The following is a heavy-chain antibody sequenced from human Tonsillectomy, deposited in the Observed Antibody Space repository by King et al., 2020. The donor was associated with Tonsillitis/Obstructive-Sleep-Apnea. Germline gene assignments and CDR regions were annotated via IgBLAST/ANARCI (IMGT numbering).Heavy chain of an antibody. V-gene: IGHV3-23*04. J-gene: IGHJ6*04. Sequence: VQLVESGGGFVQPGGSLILSCAASVFTFSSYAMSWVLHAPGKGLEWVSSMMGRGGSTDHADSVKGRFIISRDNSKNTLYLQMNSLRAEDTAVYYCAKDSYDFWSGYSGPLDVWGKGTTVTVSS. CDR2: MMGRGGST. CDR3: AKDSYDFWSGYSGPLDV. D-gene: IGHD3-3*01. CDR1: VFTFSSYA.